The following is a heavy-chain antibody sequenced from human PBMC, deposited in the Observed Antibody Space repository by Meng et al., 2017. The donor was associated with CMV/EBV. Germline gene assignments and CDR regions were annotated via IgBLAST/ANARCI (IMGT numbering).Heavy chain of an antibody. CDR1: GGSFSGYY. D-gene: IGHD1-26*01. CDR3: ARGVGGWFDP. J-gene: IGHJ5*02. CDR2: INHSGST. Sequence: QVQLTHVGAGLLKPSETRFPTCAVYGGSFSGYYWSWIRQPPGKGLEWIGEINHSGSTNYNPSLKSRVTISVDTSKNQFSLKLSSVTAADTAVYYCARGVGGWFDPWGQGTLVTVSS. V-gene: IGHV4-34*01.